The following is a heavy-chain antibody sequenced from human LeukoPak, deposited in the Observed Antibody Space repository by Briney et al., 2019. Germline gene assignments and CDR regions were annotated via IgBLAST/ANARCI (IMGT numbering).Heavy chain of an antibody. CDR1: GGSISSYY. CDR3: ASYMTTVTTQGWFDP. Sequence: SETLSLTCTVSGGSISSYYWNWIRQPPGKGLEWIGYIYYSGATNYNPSLKSRVSMSVDTSKNQFSLKLSSVTAADTAVYYCASYMTTVTTQGWFDPWGQGTLVTVSS. CDR2: IYYSGAT. J-gene: IGHJ5*02. V-gene: IGHV4-59*01. D-gene: IGHD4-17*01.